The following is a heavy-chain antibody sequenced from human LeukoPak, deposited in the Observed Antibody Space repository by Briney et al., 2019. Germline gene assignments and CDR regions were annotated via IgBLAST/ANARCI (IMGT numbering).Heavy chain of an antibody. CDR2: ISYDGGKE. J-gene: IGHJ6*02. CDR1: GFSFSNYA. D-gene: IGHD3-9*01. Sequence: GGSLRLSCVASGFSFSNYAMHWVRQAPGRGLQWLAIISYDGGKEYYADSVKGRLTISRDNSKNTLYLQMNSLKSEDTAIYYCARDRSSDWSSCPHRGYGMDVWGQGTTVTVSS. CDR3: ARDRSSDWSSCPHRGYGMDV. V-gene: IGHV3-30-3*01.